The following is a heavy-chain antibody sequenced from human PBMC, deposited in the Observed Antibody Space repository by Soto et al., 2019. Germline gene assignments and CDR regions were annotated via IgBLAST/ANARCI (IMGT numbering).Heavy chain of an antibody. J-gene: IGHJ4*02. V-gene: IGHV3-7*03. Sequence: EVQLVESGGGLVQPGGSLRLSCAASGFTFSIYWMSWVRQAPGKGLEWVANIKPDGSEQYYVGSVKVRFTISRDNAKNSLYLQMNSLRAEDTAVYYCARASGGWGYWGQGTLVTVSS. CDR2: IKPDGSEQ. CDR3: ARASGGWGY. CDR1: GFTFSIYW. D-gene: IGHD6-19*01.